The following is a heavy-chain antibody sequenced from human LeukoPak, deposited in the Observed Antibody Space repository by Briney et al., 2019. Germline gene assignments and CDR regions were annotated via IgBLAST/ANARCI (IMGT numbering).Heavy chain of an antibody. CDR3: ARDDLHTIFGVVPFDY. D-gene: IGHD3-3*01. V-gene: IGHV3-21*01. CDR2: ISSSSSYI. Sequence: PGRSLRLSCVDSGFTFSRHAMHWVRQAPGKGLEWVSSISSSSSYIYYADSVKGRFTISRDNAKNSLYLQMNSLRAEDTAVYYCARDDLHTIFGVVPFDYWGQGTLVTVSS. J-gene: IGHJ4*02. CDR1: GFTFSRHA.